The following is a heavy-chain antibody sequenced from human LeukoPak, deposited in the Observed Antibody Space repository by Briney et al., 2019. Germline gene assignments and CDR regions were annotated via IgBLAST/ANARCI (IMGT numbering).Heavy chain of an antibody. CDR2: IRSKANSYAT. Sequence: GGSLRLSCAASGFTFSGSAMHWVRQASGKGLEWVGRIRSKANSYATAYAASVKGRFTISRDDSKNTAYLQMNSPKTEDTAVYYCTSTGYYYDSSGYYYFDYWGQGTLVTVSS. V-gene: IGHV3-73*01. CDR3: TSTGYYYDSSGYYYFDY. D-gene: IGHD3-22*01. CDR1: GFTFSGSA. J-gene: IGHJ4*02.